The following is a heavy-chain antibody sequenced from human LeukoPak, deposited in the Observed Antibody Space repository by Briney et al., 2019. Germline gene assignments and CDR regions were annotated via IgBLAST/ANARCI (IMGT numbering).Heavy chain of an antibody. D-gene: IGHD3-10*01. CDR2: IKSKGDGETT. CDR1: GFTFTNAW. CDR3: PTDLGITMIRGVIVF. Sequence: PVEALRLSCAASGFTFTNAWMSGVREAPGEGREWVCRIKSKGDGETTDYAAPVRGRFTMSRTDSTATLYLQMNSLKPEDTAVYFCPTDLGITMIRGVIVFWGQGTLVTVSS. J-gene: IGHJ4*02. V-gene: IGHV3-15*01.